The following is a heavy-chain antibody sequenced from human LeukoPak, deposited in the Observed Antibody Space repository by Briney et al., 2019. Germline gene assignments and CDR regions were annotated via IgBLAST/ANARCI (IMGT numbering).Heavy chain of an antibody. Sequence: PSETLSLTCTVSGGSINTYYWSWLRQSPAKGLEWIGFISYSGSTDYNPSLKGRVTISVDTSKNQFSLKLSSVTAADTAVYYCARGRRYSRGAYYFDYWGQGTLVTVSS. CDR1: GGSINTYY. J-gene: IGHJ4*02. D-gene: IGHD6-13*01. V-gene: IGHV4-59*01. CDR2: ISYSGST. CDR3: ARGRRYSRGAYYFDY.